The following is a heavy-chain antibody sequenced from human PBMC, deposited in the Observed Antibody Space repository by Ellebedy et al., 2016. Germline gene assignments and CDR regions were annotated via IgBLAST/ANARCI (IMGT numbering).Heavy chain of an antibody. CDR2: INPNSGGT. J-gene: IGHJ2*01. D-gene: IGHD4-17*01. CDR1: GYTFTGYY. V-gene: IGHV1-2*02. CDR3: ARGTTVTTPAGYFDL. Sequence: ASVKVSXXASGYTFTGYYMHWVRQAPGQGLEWMGWINPNSGGTNYAQKFQGRVTMTRDTSISTAYMELSRLRSDDTAVYYCARGTTVTTPAGYFDLWGRGTLVTVSS.